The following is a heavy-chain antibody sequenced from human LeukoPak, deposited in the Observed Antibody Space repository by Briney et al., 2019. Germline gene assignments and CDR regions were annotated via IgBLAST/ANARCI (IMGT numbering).Heavy chain of an antibody. CDR2: INHSGST. Sequence: KPSETLSLTRAVYGGSFSGYYWSWIRQPPGKGLEWIGEINHSGSTNYNPSLKSRVTISVDTSKNQFSLKLSSVTAADTAVYYCARGYDSSGYLYWGQGTLVTVSS. V-gene: IGHV4-34*01. D-gene: IGHD3-22*01. CDR3: ARGYDSSGYLY. J-gene: IGHJ4*02. CDR1: GGSFSGYY.